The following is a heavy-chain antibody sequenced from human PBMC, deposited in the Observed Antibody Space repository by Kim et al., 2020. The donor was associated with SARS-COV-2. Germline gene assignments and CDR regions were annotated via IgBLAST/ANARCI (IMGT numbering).Heavy chain of an antibody. CDR2: IYYSGST. D-gene: IGHD3-9*01. V-gene: IGHV4-39*01. J-gene: IGHJ4*02. CDR1: GGSISSSSYY. CDR3: ARRRGHASYGILTGPPDY. Sequence: SETLSLTCTVSGGSISSSSYYWGWIRQPPGKGLEWIGSIYYSGSTYYNPSLKSRVTISVDTSKNQFSLKLSSVTAADTAVYYCARRRGHASYGILTGPPDYWGQGTLVTVSS.